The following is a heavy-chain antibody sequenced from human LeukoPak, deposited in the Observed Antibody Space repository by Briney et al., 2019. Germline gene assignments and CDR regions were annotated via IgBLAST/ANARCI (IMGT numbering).Heavy chain of an antibody. V-gene: IGHV4-59*08. CDR3: ARRDGYCSGGTCGYFYMDV. Sequence: SETLSLTCTVSGGSISSYHWSWTRQRPGKGLEWLGYIYYSGSTNYNPSLKSRVTISVDTSKSQFSLKLTSVTAADTAVYYCARRDGYCSGGTCGYFYMDVWGKGTTVTVSS. CDR1: GGSISSYH. J-gene: IGHJ6*03. CDR2: IYYSGST. D-gene: IGHD2-15*01.